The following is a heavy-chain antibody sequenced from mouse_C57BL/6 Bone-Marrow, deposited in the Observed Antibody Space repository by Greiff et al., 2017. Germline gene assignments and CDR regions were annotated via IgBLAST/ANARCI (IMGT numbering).Heavy chain of an antibody. CDR2: ISSGSSTI. Sequence: EVQLVESGGGLVKPGGSLKLSCAASGFTFSDYGMHWVRQAPEKGLEWVAYISSGSSTIYYADTVKGRFTISSDNAKNTPFLQRTRLRSEDTAMYYCARPYYGNHLYDARDYWGQGTSVTVSS. CDR3: ARPYYGNHLYDARDY. V-gene: IGHV5-17*01. CDR1: GFTFSDYG. J-gene: IGHJ4*01. D-gene: IGHD2-1*01.